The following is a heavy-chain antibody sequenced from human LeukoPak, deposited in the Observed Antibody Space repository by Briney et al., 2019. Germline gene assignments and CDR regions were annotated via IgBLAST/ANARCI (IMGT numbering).Heavy chain of an antibody. CDR2: ISPTGSTT. CDR1: GFSFSGHW. Sequence: GGSLRLSCTASGFSFSGHWMHWARQLPGKGLVWVSRISPTGSTTSYADSVKGRFTVSRDNAKNTLYLQMNSLRAEDTAVYYCAREARIVGATSPFDYWGQGTLVTVSS. V-gene: IGHV3-74*01. J-gene: IGHJ4*02. CDR3: AREARIVGATSPFDY. D-gene: IGHD1-26*01.